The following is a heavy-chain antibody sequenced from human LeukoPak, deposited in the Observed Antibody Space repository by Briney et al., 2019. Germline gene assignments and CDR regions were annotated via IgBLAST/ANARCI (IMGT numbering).Heavy chain of an antibody. CDR2: IKEDGSDK. CDR3: ARLYSYAMDV. CDR1: GFTFSRYW. Sequence: GGSLRLSCAASGFTFSRYWMTWVRQAPGKGLEGGAKIKEDGSDKYYVDSLKGRFTISKDNAKNSLNMQMNSLRAEDTAVYYCARLYSYAMDVWGQGTTVTVSS. V-gene: IGHV3-7*01. J-gene: IGHJ6*02.